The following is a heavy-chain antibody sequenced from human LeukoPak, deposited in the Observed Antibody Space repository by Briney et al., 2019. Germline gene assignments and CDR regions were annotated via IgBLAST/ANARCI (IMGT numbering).Heavy chain of an antibody. CDR2: MNPNSGNT. CDR1: GYTFTSYD. V-gene: IGHV1-8*01. J-gene: IGHJ4*02. D-gene: IGHD2-15*01. CDR3: ARGCESKHCSEDYYFDY. Sequence: ASVKVSCKASGYTFTSYDINWVRQATGQGLEWMGWMNPNSGNTGYAQKFQGRVTMTRNTSISTAYMELSSLRSEDTAVYYCARGCESKHCSEDYYFDYWGQGTLVTVPS.